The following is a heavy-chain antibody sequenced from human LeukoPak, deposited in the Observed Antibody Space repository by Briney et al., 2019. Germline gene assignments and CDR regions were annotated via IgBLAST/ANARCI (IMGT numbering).Heavy chain of an antibody. V-gene: IGHV3-7*03. Sequence: GGSLRLSCAASEFTFSSYWMSWVRQAPGKGLEWVANIKEDGSKTYYVDSVKGRFTISRDNAKNSLYLQMNSLRAEDTALYYCARYVTALDYWGQGTLVTVSS. D-gene: IGHD2-21*02. CDR1: EFTFSSYW. CDR3: ARYVTALDY. CDR2: IKEDGSKT. J-gene: IGHJ4*02.